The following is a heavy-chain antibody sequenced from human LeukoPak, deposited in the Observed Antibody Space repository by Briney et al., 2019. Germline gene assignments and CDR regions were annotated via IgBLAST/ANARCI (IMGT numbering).Heavy chain of an antibody. D-gene: IGHD3-10*01. CDR3: ARESGSGSF. J-gene: IGHJ4*02. Sequence: PGGSLTLSCAGSGFTFSSYTMSWVRQAPGKGLEWVSVIYSGGDTYYADSVKGRFTISRDNSKNTLYLQMSSLRAEDTAVYYCARESGSGSFWGQGTLVTVSS. CDR1: GFTFSSYT. V-gene: IGHV3-53*01. CDR2: IYSGGDT.